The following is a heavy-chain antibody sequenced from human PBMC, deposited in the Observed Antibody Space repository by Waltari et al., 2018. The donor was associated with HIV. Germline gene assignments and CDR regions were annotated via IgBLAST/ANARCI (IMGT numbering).Heavy chain of an antibody. CDR1: GFTFSSYS. CDR2: LRSSSSYI. J-gene: IGHJ5*02. D-gene: IGHD3-10*01. CDR3: ARGGGYSGENWFDP. Sequence: EVQLVESGGGLVKPGGSLRLSCAASGFTFSSYSMNWVRQAPGQGLAWVTTLRSSSSYIYYADSVKGRFTISRDNAKNSLYLKMNSLRAEDTAVYYCARGGGYSGENWFDPWGQGTLVTVSS. V-gene: IGHV3-21*01.